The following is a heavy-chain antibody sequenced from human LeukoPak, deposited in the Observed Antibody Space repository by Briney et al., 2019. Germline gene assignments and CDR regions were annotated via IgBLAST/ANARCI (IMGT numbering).Heavy chain of an antibody. CDR2: ISWSSGSI. D-gene: IGHD5-12*01. CDR1: GFTFDDYA. Sequence: PGRSLRLSCAASGFTFDDYAMHWVRQAPGKGLEWVSGISWSSGSIGYADSVKGRFTISRDNAKNSLYLQMNSLRAEDTALYYCAKDSGYDLSAFDYWGQGTLVTVSS. V-gene: IGHV3-9*01. J-gene: IGHJ4*02. CDR3: AKDSGYDLSAFDY.